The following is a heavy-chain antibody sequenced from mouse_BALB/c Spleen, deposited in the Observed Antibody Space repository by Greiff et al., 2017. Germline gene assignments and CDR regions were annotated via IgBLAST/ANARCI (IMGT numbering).Heavy chain of an antibody. Sequence: EVKLVESGGGLVQPGGSLRLSCATSGFTFSDFYMEWVRQPPGKRLEWIAASRNKANDYTTEYSASVKGRFIVSRDTSQSILYLQMNALRAEDTAIYYCARELWYYAMDDWGQGTSVTGSS. V-gene: IGHV7-1*02. CDR3: ARELWYYAMDD. J-gene: IGHJ4*01. CDR1: GFTFSDFY. D-gene: IGHD1-1*02. CDR2: SRNKANDYTT.